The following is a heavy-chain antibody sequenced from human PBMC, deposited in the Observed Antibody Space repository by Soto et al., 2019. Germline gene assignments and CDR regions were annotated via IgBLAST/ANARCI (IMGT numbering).Heavy chain of an antibody. Sequence: QVQLQESGPGLVKPSQTLSLTCTVSGGSITTVNYYCSWLRQSPDKGLEWIGHIYNGGTTYNNPSLTSRITKSVDTSNNQFSLNRSSVSAADTAVYYCARGPSGDNVYYWGQGTLGTVSS. CDR2: IYNGGTT. J-gene: IGHJ4*02. CDR3: ARGPSGDNVYY. V-gene: IGHV4-30-4*01. D-gene: IGHD7-27*01. CDR1: GGSITTVNYY.